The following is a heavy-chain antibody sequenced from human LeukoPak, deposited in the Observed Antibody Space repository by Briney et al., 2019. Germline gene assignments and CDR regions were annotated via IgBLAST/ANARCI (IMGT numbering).Heavy chain of an antibody. J-gene: IGHJ6*02. CDR1: GFTFSSYG. D-gene: IGHD6-13*01. V-gene: IGHV3-30*18. Sequence: GGSLRLSCAASGFTFSSYGMHWVRQAPGRGLEWVAVISYDGSNKYYADSVKGRFTISRDNSKNTLYLQMNSLRAEDTAVYYCAKDVAAAGMGDGVDVWGQGTTVTVSS. CDR2: ISYDGSNK. CDR3: AKDVAAAGMGDGVDV.